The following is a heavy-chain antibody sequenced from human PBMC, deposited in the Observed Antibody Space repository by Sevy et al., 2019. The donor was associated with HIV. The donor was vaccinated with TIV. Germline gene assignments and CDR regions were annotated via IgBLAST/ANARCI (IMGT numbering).Heavy chain of an antibody. CDR3: VKDHAYYYDSSGPLDY. D-gene: IGHD3-22*01. V-gene: IGHV3-30*18. Sequence: GGSLRLSCAASGFTFSSYGMHWVRQAPGKGLEWVAVISYDGSNKYYADSVKGRFTISRDNSRNTLYLQMNSLRAEDTAVYYCVKDHAYYYDSSGPLDYWGQGTLVTVSS. CDR1: GFTFSSYG. J-gene: IGHJ4*02. CDR2: ISYDGSNK.